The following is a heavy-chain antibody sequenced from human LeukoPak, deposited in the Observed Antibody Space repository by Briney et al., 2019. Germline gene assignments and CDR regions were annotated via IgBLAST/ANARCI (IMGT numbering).Heavy chain of an antibody. CDR2: INSDGSNT. D-gene: IGHD3-9*01. CDR1: GFTFSSYW. CDR3: ARGDILTGYYAFDI. J-gene: IGHJ3*02. Sequence: PGGSLRLSCAASGFTFSSYWMHWVRQAPGKGLVWVSRINSDGSNTSYADSVKGRFTISRDDAKNTLYLQMNSLRAEDTAVYYCARGDILTGYYAFDIWGQGTMVTVSS. V-gene: IGHV3-74*01.